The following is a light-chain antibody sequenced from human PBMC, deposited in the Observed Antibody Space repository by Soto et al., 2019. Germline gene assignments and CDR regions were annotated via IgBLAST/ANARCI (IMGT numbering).Light chain of an antibody. CDR1: SSDVGANNY. CDR3: SSYAGANRV. Sequence: QSALTQPPSASGSPGQSVTISCTGTSSDVGANNYVSWYQQHPGKAPKLMIYEVTKRPSGVPDRFSGSKSGNTASLTVSGVQAEDEDDDYCSSYAGANRVFGTGTKLTVL. CDR2: EVT. V-gene: IGLV2-8*01. J-gene: IGLJ1*01.